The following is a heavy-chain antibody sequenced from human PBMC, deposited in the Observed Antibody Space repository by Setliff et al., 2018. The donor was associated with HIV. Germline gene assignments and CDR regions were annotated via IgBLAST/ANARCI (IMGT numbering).Heavy chain of an antibody. J-gene: IGHJ4*02. CDR3: VGDETTVTFDY. V-gene: IGHV4-31*03. CDR1: DGSVSSTGYY. CDR2: IYYSGST. Sequence: SETLSLTCTVSDGSVSSTGYYWSWLRQHPGKGLEWIGNIYYSGSTNYNPSLKSRLTISLDTSNTQFSLKLTSVTAADTAVYYCVGDETTVTFDYWGQGTLVTVSS. D-gene: IGHD4-17*01.